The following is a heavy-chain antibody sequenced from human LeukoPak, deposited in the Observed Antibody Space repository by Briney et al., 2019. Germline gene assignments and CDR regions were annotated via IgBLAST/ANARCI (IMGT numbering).Heavy chain of an antibody. D-gene: IGHD7-27*01. V-gene: IGHV1-8*01. Sequence: ASVKVSCKASGYTFTSYDINWVRQATGQGLEWMGWMSPNSGDTGYAQKFQGRVTMTSDSSISTAYMELSSLRSEDTAIYYCVRTPPNWGFDYWGQGTLVTASS. J-gene: IGHJ4*02. CDR3: VRTPPNWGFDY. CDR2: MSPNSGDT. CDR1: GYTFTSYD.